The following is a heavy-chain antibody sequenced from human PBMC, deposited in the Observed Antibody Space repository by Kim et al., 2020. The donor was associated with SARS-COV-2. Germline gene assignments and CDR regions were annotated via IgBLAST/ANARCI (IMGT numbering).Heavy chain of an antibody. V-gene: IGHV3-23*01. Sequence: VKGRFTISRNNSKNTRYLQMNSLRAEDTAVYYCAKDRAVAGTGETYYFDYWGQGTLVTVSS. J-gene: IGHJ4*02. CDR3: AKDRAVAGTGETYYFDY. D-gene: IGHD6-19*01.